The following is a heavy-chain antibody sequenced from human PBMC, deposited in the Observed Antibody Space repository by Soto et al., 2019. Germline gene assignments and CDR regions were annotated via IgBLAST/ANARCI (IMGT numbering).Heavy chain of an antibody. CDR3: AGAVAVPADFDH. D-gene: IGHD5-12*01. J-gene: IGHJ4*02. CDR2: INAGNGNT. V-gene: IGHV1-3*05. Sequence: QVQLVQSGAEEKKPGASVKVSCKASGYTFTGYAMHWVRQAPGQRLEWMGWINAGNGNTKYSQKFQGRVTITRDTSASTGYMELNRLRSEDTALYFRAGAVAVPADFDHWGQGTPGTGPS. CDR1: GYTFTGYA.